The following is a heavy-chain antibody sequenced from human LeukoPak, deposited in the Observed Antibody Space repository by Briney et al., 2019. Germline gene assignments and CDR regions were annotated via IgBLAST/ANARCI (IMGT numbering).Heavy chain of an antibody. CDR1: GFTFSSYW. J-gene: IGHJ4*02. V-gene: IGHV3-7*01. Sequence: GGSLRLSCAASGFTFSSYWMSWVRQAPGKGLEWVANIKQDGSEKYYVDSVKGRFTISRDNAKNSLYLQMNSLRAEDTAVYYCARERRYYGSGSYYIWDYWGQGTLVTVSS. CDR2: IKQDGSEK. D-gene: IGHD3-10*01. CDR3: ARERRYYGSGSYYIWDY.